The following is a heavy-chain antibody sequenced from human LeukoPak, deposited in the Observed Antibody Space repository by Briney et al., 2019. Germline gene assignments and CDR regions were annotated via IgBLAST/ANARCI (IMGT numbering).Heavy chain of an antibody. CDR3: ARRMYYYGSGTSYYFDY. CDR2: IIPNLGVR. D-gene: IGHD3-10*01. Sequence: SVKVSCNAAGGNFSSNAISWVRQAPGQGLEWMGRIIPNLGVRNYSQKFQDRVTIIADKSTSTVYMELSSLRSEDTAVYYCARRMYYYGSGTSYYFDYWGQGTLVTVSS. CDR1: GGNFSSNA. J-gene: IGHJ4*02. V-gene: IGHV1-69*04.